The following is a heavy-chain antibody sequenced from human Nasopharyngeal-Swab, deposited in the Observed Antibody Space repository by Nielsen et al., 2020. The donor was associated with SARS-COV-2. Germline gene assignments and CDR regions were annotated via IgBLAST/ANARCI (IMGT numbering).Heavy chain of an antibody. Sequence: WIRQPPGKGLQWISYITSGNSVQYAGSVRGRFTISRDNAKNSLYLQMNSLTAEDTAVYYCARERGGGEGEDGGKGTRGTGSS. CDR3: ARERGGGEGED. CDR2: ITSGNSV. D-gene: IGHD3-10*01. V-gene: IGHV3-69-1*01. J-gene: IGHJ4*02.